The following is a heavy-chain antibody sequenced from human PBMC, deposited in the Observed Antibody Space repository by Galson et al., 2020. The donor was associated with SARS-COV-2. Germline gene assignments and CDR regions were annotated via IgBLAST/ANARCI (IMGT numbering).Heavy chain of an antibody. D-gene: IGHD3-10*01. V-gene: IGHV3-74*01. CDR1: GITFSGYW. CDR2: INSDGSST. Sequence: GGSLRLSCAASGITFSGYWMHWVRQAPGKGLVWVSRINSDGSSTSYADSVKGRFTISRDNAKNTLYLQMNSLRAEDTAVYYCARVDLWFGELVIGHFDYWGQGVLVTVSS. CDR3: ARVDLWFGELVIGHFDY. J-gene: IGHJ4*02.